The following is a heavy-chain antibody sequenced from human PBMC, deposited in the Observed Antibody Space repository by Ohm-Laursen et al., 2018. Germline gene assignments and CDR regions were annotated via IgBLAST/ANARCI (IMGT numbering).Heavy chain of an antibody. CDR3: AKDLGANHFDY. CDR1: GFIFRNSG. Sequence: SLRLSCAASGFIFRNSGMHWVRQAPGKGLEWVAVIWYDGSNKYYADSVKGRFTISRDNSENTLYLQMNSLRVEDTAVYYCAKDLGANHFDYWGQGTLVTVSS. V-gene: IGHV3-33*06. CDR2: IWYDGSNK. D-gene: IGHD1-26*01. J-gene: IGHJ4*02.